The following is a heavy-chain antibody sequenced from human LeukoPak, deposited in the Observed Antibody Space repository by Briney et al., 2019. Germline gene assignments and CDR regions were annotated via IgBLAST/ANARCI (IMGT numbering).Heavy chain of an antibody. CDR2: IYTSGST. D-gene: IGHD2-2*01. CDR1: GGSISSGSYY. J-gene: IGHJ5*02. CDR3: ARVGQYCSSTSCYFSSEGWFDP. Sequence: SQTLSLTCTVSGGSISSGSYYWSWIRQPAGKGLEWIGRIYTSGSTNYNPSLKSRVTISVDTSKNQFSLKLSSVTAADTAMYYCARVGQYCSSTSCYFSSEGWFDPWGQGTLVTVSS. V-gene: IGHV4-61*02.